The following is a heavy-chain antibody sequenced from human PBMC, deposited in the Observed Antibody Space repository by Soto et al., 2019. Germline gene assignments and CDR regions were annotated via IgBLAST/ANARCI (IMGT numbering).Heavy chain of an antibody. V-gene: IGHV3-66*01. J-gene: IGHJ6*03. CDR1: GFTVSSNY. CDR3: ARDKLEWLLSSYYYYMDV. Sequence: GGSLRLSCAASGFTVSSNYMSWVRQAPGKGLEWVSVIYSGGSTYYADSVKGRFTISRDNSKNTLYLQMNSLRAEDTAVYYCARDKLEWLLSSYYYYMDVWGKGTTVTVSS. D-gene: IGHD3-3*01. CDR2: IYSGGST.